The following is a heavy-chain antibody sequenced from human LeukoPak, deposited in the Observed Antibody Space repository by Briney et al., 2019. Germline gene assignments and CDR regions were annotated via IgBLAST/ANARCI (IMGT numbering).Heavy chain of an antibody. Sequence: GASVKVSCKASGGTFSSYAISWVRQAPGQGLEWMGGIIPIFGTANYAQKFQGRVTITTDESTSTAYMGLSSLRSEDTAVYYCARVRIGDCSGGSCHFDYWGQGTLVTVSS. D-gene: IGHD2-15*01. CDR2: IIPIFGTA. J-gene: IGHJ4*02. CDR3: ARVRIGDCSGGSCHFDY. CDR1: GGTFSSYA. V-gene: IGHV1-69*05.